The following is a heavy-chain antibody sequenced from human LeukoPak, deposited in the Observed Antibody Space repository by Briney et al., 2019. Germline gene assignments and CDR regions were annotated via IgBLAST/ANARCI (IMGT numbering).Heavy chain of an antibody. CDR2: IWYDGSNK. V-gene: IGHV3-33*01. D-gene: IGHD1-26*01. CDR3: AGSTITTRRVGDFDI. J-gene: IGHJ3*02. Sequence: GGSLRLSCAASGFIFSSYGMNWVRQAPGKGLEWVAIIWYDGSNKFYADSVQGRFTISRDNSKNTLYLQMNSLRPEDTAVYYCAGSTITTRRVGDFDIWGPGTVVTVSS. CDR1: GFIFSSYG.